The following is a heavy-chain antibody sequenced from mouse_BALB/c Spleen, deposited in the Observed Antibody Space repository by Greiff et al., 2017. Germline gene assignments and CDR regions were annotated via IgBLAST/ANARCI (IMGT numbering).Heavy chain of an antibody. D-gene: IGHD1-3*01. Sequence: VQRVESGAGLVKPGASVKLSCKASGYTFTEYIIHWVKQRSGQGLEWIGWFYPGSGSIKYNEKFKDKATLTADKSSSTVYMELSRLTSEDSAVYFCARHEETSYAMDYWGQGTSVTVSS. J-gene: IGHJ4*01. CDR1: GYTFTEYI. CDR2: FYPGSGSI. V-gene: IGHV1-62-2*01. CDR3: ARHEETSYAMDY.